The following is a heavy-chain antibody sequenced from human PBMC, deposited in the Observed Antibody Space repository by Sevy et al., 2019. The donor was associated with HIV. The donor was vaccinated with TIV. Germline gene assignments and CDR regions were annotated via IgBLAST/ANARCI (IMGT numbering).Heavy chain of an antibody. J-gene: IGHJ4*01. CDR2: IIAVFGTT. V-gene: IGHV1-69*13. CDR3: ARDKNYYVSGSFDY. D-gene: IGHD3-10*01. Sequence: ASVQVSCKASGGIFRSNAISWVRQAPGQGLEWMGGIIAVFGTTHYAQKFQGRVTITADESGSTAYMELSSLKAEDTAVYYCARDKNYYVSGSFDYWGQGSQVTVSS. CDR1: GGIFRSNA.